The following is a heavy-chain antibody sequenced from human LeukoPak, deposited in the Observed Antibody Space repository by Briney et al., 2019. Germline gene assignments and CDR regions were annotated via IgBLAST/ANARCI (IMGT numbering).Heavy chain of an antibody. CDR2: INHSGST. CDR3: ARAHDYGGNFDY. CDR1: GGSFSGYY. D-gene: IGHD4-23*01. J-gene: IGHJ4*02. Sequence: SSETLSLTCAVYGGSFSGYYWSWIRQPPGKGLEWIGEINHSGSTNYNPSLKSRVTISVDTSKNQFSLKLSSVTAADTAVYYCARAHDYGGNFDYWGQGTLVTVSS. V-gene: IGHV4-34*01.